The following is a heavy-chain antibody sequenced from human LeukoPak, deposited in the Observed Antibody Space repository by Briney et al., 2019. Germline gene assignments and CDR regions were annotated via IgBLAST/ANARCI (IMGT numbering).Heavy chain of an antibody. V-gene: IGHV3-48*03. D-gene: IGHD1-26*01. Sequence: PGGSLRLSCTASGFTFGDYAMNWVRQAPGKGLEWISSISTDSLTIKYADFVSGQFTISRDNAEHLLFLQMNSLRAEDTAVYYCARKAQTGSHSGPFDIWGQGTLVTVSS. J-gene: IGHJ3*02. CDR2: ISTDSLTI. CDR1: GFTFGDYA. CDR3: ARKAQTGSHSGPFDI.